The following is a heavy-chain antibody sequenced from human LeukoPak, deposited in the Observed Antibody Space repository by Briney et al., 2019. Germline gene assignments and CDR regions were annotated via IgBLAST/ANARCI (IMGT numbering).Heavy chain of an antibody. CDR2: INPYNGNT. CDR3: ARDLSGYPYFFDF. J-gene: IGHJ4*01. D-gene: IGHD3-3*01. CDR1: GYTFTSYG. Sequence: EASVKVSCKPSGYTFTSYGISWVRQAPGQGLEWMAWINPYNGNTNYAQKLRGRVTMTTDTSTGTAYMELRSLTSDDTAVYYCARDLSGYPYFFDFWGHGTLVTVFS. V-gene: IGHV1-18*01.